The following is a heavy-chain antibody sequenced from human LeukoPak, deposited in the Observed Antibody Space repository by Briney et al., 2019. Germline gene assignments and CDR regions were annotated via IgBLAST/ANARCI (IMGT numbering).Heavy chain of an antibody. V-gene: IGHV4-34*01. D-gene: IGHD6-19*01. CDR2: INHSGST. CDR3: ARRDGAVAGFFDY. J-gene: IGHJ4*02. Sequence: PSETLSLTCAVYGGSFSGYYWSWIRQPPGKGLGWIGEINHSGSTNYNPSLKSRVTISVDTSKNQFSLKLSSVTAADTAVYYCARRDGAVAGFFDYWGQGTLVTVSS. CDR1: GGSFSGYY.